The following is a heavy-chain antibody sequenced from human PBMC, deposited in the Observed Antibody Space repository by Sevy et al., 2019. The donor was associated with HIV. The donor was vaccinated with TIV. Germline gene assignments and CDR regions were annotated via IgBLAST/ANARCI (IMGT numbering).Heavy chain of an antibody. J-gene: IGHJ4*02. CDR1: GFTFSDYY. CDR3: ARVLYTSAEELDY. CDR2: ISISGTTI. Sequence: GGSLRLSCTASGFTFSDYYMTWMRQAPGKGLEWVSYISISGTTIYYAGSVKGRFTISRDNANNSLFLQMNSLRAEDTAVYYCARVLYTSAEELDYWGQRTLVTVSS. V-gene: IGHV3-11*01. D-gene: IGHD2-2*02.